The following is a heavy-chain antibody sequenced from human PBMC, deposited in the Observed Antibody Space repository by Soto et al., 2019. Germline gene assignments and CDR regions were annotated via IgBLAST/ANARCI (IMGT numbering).Heavy chain of an antibody. CDR3: AWARGVVDNYYYYGMDV. CDR2: FIPIFGTP. CDR1: GDSFRSYS. J-gene: IGHJ6*02. V-gene: IGHV1-69*01. Sequence: HVQLVQSGSEMKKPGSSVRVSCKASGDSFRSYSLSWVRQAPGQGLEWIGGFIPIFGTPKYAQKFQGRLTISADESTSTVSMDVSSLRSEDTAVYYCAWARGVVDNYYYYGMDVWGQGTTVTVSS. D-gene: IGHD3-22*01.